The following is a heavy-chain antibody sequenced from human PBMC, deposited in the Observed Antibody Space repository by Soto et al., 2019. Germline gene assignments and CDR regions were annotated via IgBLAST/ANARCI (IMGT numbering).Heavy chain of an antibody. CDR2: ISHHGLKE. V-gene: IGHV3-30*18. J-gene: IGHJ4*02. CDR1: GFTFRDYG. D-gene: IGHD1-26*01. Sequence: SGGGVVRPGRSLRLSCVASGFTFRDYGMHWVRQAPGKGLEWVAGISHHGLKEHYADSVKGRFTISRDNSKKTVYLQLNSLRGDDTAVYYCAKDWVGGSNKYYFEYWGQGTLVTVSS. CDR3: AKDWVGGSNKYYFEY.